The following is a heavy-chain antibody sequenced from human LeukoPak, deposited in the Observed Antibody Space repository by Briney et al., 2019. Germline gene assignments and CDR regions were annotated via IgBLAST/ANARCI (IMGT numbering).Heavy chain of an antibody. CDR3: ARFTMVRGVSDDAFDI. CDR1: GYTFTSYY. CDR2: INPSGGST. J-gene: IGHJ3*02. V-gene: IGHV1-46*01. Sequence: ASVKVSCKASGYTFTSYYMHWVRQAPGQGLEWMGIINPSGGSTSYAQKFQGRVTMTRDTSTSTVYMELSSLRSEDTAVYYCARFTMVRGVSDDAFDIWGQGTMVTVSS. D-gene: IGHD3-10*01.